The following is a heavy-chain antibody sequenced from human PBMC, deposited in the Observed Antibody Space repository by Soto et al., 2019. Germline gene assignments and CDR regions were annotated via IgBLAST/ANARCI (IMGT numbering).Heavy chain of an antibody. D-gene: IGHD3-22*01. CDR2: IYYSGST. J-gene: IGHJ1*01. Sequence: LETLSLTYTVSGGSISTYYWSWIRQPPGKGLAWIGYIYYSGSTNYNPSLKSRVTISVDTSKNQFSLKLSSVTAADTAVYYCAREAPDYYDSSGYNPRYFQHWGQGTLVTVSS. V-gene: IGHV4-59*01. CDR1: GGSISTYY. CDR3: AREAPDYYDSSGYNPRYFQH.